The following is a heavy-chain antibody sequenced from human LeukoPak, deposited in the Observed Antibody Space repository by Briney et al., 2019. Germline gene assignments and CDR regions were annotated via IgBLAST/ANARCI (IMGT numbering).Heavy chain of an antibody. CDR2: IRSKANNYAT. CDR3: TGAPGAGMNY. J-gene: IGHJ4*02. D-gene: IGHD3-10*01. V-gene: IGHV3-73*01. Sequence: PGGSLRLSCAVSGFTFSGSAMHWVRQPSGKGLEWLGRIRSKANNYATSYAASVRGRFTISRDDLKSTAYLQIDSLKTEDTAVYYCTGAPGAGMNYWGQGTPVTVSS. CDR1: GFTFSGSA.